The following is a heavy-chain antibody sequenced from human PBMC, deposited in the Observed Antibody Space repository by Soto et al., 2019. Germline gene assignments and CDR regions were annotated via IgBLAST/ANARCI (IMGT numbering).Heavy chain of an antibody. CDR1: GFIFSSYA. Sequence: EVQLLESGGGVVQPGGSLRLSCAASGFIFSSYAMSWVRQAPGKGLEWVSTLSNNGASAYYADSVKGRFTISRDNSKNTRDLELSSLRAEDTAVYYCARATLALHSSGLLSGGASSFDMWGQGTMVTVSS. CDR3: ARATLALHSSGLLSGGASSFDM. CDR2: LSNNGASA. J-gene: IGHJ3*02. V-gene: IGHV3-23*01. D-gene: IGHD6-19*01.